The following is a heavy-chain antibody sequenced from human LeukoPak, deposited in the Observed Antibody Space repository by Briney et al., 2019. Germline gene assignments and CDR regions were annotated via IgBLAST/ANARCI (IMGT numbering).Heavy chain of an antibody. D-gene: IGHD2-2*01. CDR1: GFTLSTYW. CDR2: IKQDGSEK. CDR3: AKSPSTGVVVPAVIQLYFDY. V-gene: IGHV3-7*03. J-gene: IGHJ4*02. Sequence: GGSLRLSCAASGFTLSTYWMSWVRQAPGKGLEWVANIKQDGSEKYYVDSVKGRFTISRDNSKNTLYLQMNSLRAEDTAVYYCAKSPSTGVVVPAVIQLYFDYWGQGTLVTVSS.